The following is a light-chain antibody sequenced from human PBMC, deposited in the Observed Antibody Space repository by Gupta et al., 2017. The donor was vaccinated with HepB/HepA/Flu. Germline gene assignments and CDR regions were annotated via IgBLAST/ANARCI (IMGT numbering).Light chain of an antibody. CDR2: DVS. CDR3: SSYTTSSTWV. V-gene: IGLV2-18*02. CDR1: SSDVGSYDR. J-gene: IGLJ3*02. Sequence: QSALTQPPSVSGSPGQSVTISCSGTSSDVGSYDRVSWYQQPPGTAPKVMIYDVSNRPSGVPDRFSGSKSGNTASLTISGLQAEDEADYYCSSYTTSSTWVFGGGTKLTVL.